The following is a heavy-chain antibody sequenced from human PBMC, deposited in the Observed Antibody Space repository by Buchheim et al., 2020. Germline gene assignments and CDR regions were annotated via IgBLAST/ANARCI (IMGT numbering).Heavy chain of an antibody. Sequence: QVQLQESGPGLVKPSQTLSLTCTVSGGSISSGGYYWSWIRQHPGKGLEWIGYIYYSGSNYYTPSLKSRVTISVETSKNQFSLKLSSVTAADTAVYYCARGGGDSSSPDNNWFDPWGQGTL. D-gene: IGHD6-6*01. CDR3: ARGGGDSSSPDNNWFDP. CDR1: GGSISSGGYY. J-gene: IGHJ5*02. V-gene: IGHV4-31*03. CDR2: IYYSGSN.